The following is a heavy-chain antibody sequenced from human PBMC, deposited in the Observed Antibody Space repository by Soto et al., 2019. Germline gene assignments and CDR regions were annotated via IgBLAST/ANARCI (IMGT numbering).Heavy chain of an antibody. CDR2: IYHNGKS. V-gene: IGHV4-34*01. J-gene: IGHJ4*02. D-gene: IGHD3-22*01. CDR1: GGSFSNYA. CDR3: ARGGYWRFDY. Sequence: QVQIQQWGGGLLKPSETPSLSCTVYGGSFSNYAWSWIRQPPGRGLEWIGEIYHNGKSDYNPSLKSRVTIAVDTSKNQFSLKLSSVIAADTAVYFCARGGYWRFDYWGQGALVTVSS.